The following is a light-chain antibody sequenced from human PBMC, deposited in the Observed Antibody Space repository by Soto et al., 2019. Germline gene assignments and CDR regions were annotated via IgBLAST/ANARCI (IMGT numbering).Light chain of an antibody. V-gene: IGKV3-11*01. CDR1: QSVSSY. CDR2: DAS. J-gene: IGKJ2*01. Sequence: DIVLKQSPATLSLSPGERATLSCRASQSVSSYLDWYQQRHGHVPRLLIYDASKRATGIPARFSSSGSETEFTLTIGSLEPEYFSIFYCQHLSDWPPRYTFGQGTKLEIK. CDR3: QHLSDWPPRYT.